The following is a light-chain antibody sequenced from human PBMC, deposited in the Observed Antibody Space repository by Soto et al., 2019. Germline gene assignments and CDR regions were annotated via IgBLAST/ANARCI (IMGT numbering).Light chain of an antibody. CDR3: QQYYSSPPT. CDR2: WAS. CDR1: QSVLYSSYNKNC. Sequence: DIVRTQSPDSLAVSLGERATINGKSSQSVLYSSYNKNCLAWYQQKPGQPPKLLIYWASTRESGVPDRFSGSGSGTDFTLTISSLQAEDVAVYYCQQYYSSPPTFGQGTKVEIK. J-gene: IGKJ1*01. V-gene: IGKV4-1*01.